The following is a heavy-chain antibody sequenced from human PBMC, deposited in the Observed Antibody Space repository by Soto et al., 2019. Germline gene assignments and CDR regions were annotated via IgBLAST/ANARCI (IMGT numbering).Heavy chain of an antibody. CDR2: ISSSSSYI. J-gene: IGHJ4*02. D-gene: IGHD2-15*01. CDR3: ARGVVAGVSIGY. V-gene: IGHV3-21*01. CDR1: GFTFSSYS. Sequence: GGSLKLSCAASGFTFSSYSMNWVRQAPGKGLEWVSSISSSSSYIYYADSVKGRFTISRDNAKNSLYLQMNSLRAEDTAVYYCARGVVAGVSIGYWGQGTLVTVSS.